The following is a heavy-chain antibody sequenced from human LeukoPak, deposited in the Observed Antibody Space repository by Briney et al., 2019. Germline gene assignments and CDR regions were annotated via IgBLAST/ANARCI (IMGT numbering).Heavy chain of an antibody. CDR2: IQYDGIDK. CDR3: AKIVGSGIRTF. CDR1: GFTYTHFG. D-gene: IGHD1-26*01. Sequence: GGSLRLSCLASGFTYTHFGMNWVRQAPGKGLEWVTFIQYDGIDKYYADSVKGRFSISRDDSKNTIYLQMNSLKPEDTAVYYCAKIVGSGIRTFWGQGTLVIVSS. V-gene: IGHV3-30*02. J-gene: IGHJ4*02.